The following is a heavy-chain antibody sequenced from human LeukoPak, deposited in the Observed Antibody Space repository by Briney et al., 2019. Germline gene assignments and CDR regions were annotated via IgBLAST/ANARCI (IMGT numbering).Heavy chain of an antibody. D-gene: IGHD2-2*01. CDR1: GFTFSSYA. J-gene: IGHJ6*03. CDR3: AKVPVVVPAYYYYMDV. V-gene: IGHV3-23*01. Sequence: GGSLRLSCAASGFTFSSYAMSWVRQAPGKGLEWVSAISGSGGSTYYADSVKGRFTISRDNSKNTLYLQMNSLRAEDAAVYYCAKVPVVVPAYYYYMDVWGKGTTVTVSS. CDR2: ISGSGGST.